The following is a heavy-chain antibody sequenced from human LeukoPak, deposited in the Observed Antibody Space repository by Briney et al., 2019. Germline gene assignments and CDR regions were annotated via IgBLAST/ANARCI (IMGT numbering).Heavy chain of an antibody. CDR3: ARGGSSGWYNY. V-gene: IGHV1-46*01. J-gene: IGHJ4*02. D-gene: IGHD6-19*01. CDR1: GGTFSSYA. CDR2: INPSGGST. Sequence: GASVKVSCKASGGTFSSYAISWVRQAPGQGLEWMGIINPSGGSTSYAQKFQGRVTMTRDMSTSTVYMELSSLRSEDTAVYYCARGGSSGWYNYWGQGTLVTVSS.